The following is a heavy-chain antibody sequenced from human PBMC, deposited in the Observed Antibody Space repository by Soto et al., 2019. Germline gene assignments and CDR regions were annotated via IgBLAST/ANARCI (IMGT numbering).Heavy chain of an antibody. CDR1: GFTFSSYG. CDR2: ISDTGTSH. V-gene: IGHV3-30*18. D-gene: IGHD2-2*01. CDR3: AKARGGDCPDNSCYFGADY. Sequence: VQLVESGGTVVQPGGSMRLSCVGSGFTFSSYGMHWVRQAPGKGLECVAVISDTGTSHYYAASVEGRFTISRENSKNTLSLHMDRLRVEDTDVYYCAKARGGDCPDNSCYFGADYWGQGTPFTVS. J-gene: IGHJ4*02.